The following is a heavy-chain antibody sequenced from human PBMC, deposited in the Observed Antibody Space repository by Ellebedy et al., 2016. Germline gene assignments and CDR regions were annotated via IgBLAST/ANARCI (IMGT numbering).Heavy chain of an antibody. CDR1: GYSFTNYW. V-gene: IGHV5-51*01. CDR2: MYPGDSDT. J-gene: IGHJ4*02. D-gene: IGHD6-19*01. Sequence: GESLKISXKGSGYSFTNYWIGWVRQMPGKGLEWMGIMYPGDSDTTYSPSFQGQVTISADKSISTAYLQWSSLKASDTAMYYCARPYSSGWYPDAFDYWGQGTLVTVSS. CDR3: ARPYSSGWYPDAFDY.